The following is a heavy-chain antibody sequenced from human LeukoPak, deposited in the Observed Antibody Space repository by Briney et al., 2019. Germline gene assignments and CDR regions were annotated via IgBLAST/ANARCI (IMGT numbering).Heavy chain of an antibody. Sequence: GGSLRLSCAASGFTFSSYAMSWVRQAPGKGLEWASAISGSGGSTYYADSVKGRFTISRDNSKNTLYLQMNSLRAEDTAVYYCAKYSSSWYGFYFDYWGQGTLVTVSS. V-gene: IGHV3-23*01. CDR3: AKYSSSWYGFYFDY. D-gene: IGHD6-13*01. CDR2: ISGSGGST. CDR1: GFTFSSYA. J-gene: IGHJ4*02.